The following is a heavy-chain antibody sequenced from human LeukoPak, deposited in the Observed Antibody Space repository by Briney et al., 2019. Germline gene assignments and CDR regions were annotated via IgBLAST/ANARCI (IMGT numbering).Heavy chain of an antibody. Sequence: SETLSLTCAVYGGSFSGYYWSWLRQPPGKGLEWIGYIYYSGSTNYNPSLKSRVTISVDTSKNQFSLKLSSVTAADTAVYYCARDGYNHDAFDIWGQGTMVTVSS. V-gene: IGHV4-59*01. CDR3: ARDGYNHDAFDI. J-gene: IGHJ3*02. D-gene: IGHD5-24*01. CDR1: GGSFSGYY. CDR2: IYYSGST.